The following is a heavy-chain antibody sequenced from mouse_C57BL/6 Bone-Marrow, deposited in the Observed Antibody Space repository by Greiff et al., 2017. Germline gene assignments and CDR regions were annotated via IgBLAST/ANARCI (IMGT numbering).Heavy chain of an antibody. J-gene: IGHJ1*03. Sequence: QVQLKQPGAELVKPGASVKLSCKASGYTFTSYWMHWVKQRPGQGLEWIGMIHPNSGSTNYNEKFKSKATLTVDKSSSTAYMQLSSLTSEDSAVYYCARKGGNLWYFDVWGTGTTVTVSS. CDR3: ARKGGNLWYFDV. CDR1: GYTFTSYW. CDR2: IHPNSGST. V-gene: IGHV1-64*01. D-gene: IGHD2-1*01.